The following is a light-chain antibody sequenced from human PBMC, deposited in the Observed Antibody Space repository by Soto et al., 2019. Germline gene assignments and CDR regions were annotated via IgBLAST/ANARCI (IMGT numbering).Light chain of an antibody. Sequence: DIVMTQSPDSLAVSLGERATINCESSQSILYSPNNKNYLAWYQQKPGQPPKLLIYWASTRESGVPDRFSGSESGTDFTLTISSLQAEDVAVYYCQQYSGTPYTFGQGTKVEIK. CDR1: QSILYSPNNKNY. J-gene: IGKJ2*01. V-gene: IGKV4-1*01. CDR3: QQYSGTPYT. CDR2: WAS.